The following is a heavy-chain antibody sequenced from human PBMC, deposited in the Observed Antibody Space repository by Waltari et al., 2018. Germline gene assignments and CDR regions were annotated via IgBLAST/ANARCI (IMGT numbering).Heavy chain of an antibody. CDR3: AHRRPPQYDYGDYWNDGDAFDI. D-gene: IGHD4-17*01. CDR1: GFSLSTSGVG. V-gene: IGHV2-5*01. Sequence: QITLKESGPTLVKPTQTLTLTYTFSGFSLSTSGVGVGWIRQPHGKALEWLALSYWNDDKRYSPSLKSRLTITKDTSKNQVVLTMTNMDPVDTATYSCAHRRPPQYDYGDYWNDGDAFDIWGQGTMVTVSS. CDR2: SYWNDDK. J-gene: IGHJ3*02.